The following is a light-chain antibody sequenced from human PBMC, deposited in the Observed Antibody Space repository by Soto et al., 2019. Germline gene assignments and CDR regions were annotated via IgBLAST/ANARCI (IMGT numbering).Light chain of an antibody. CDR3: QHYDTSSWT. J-gene: IGKJ1*01. CDR1: EDIDTS. CDR2: GAS. Sequence: DIQMTQSPSTLSASLGDRITITCRASEDIDTSLAWFQQRPGKAPKVLIAGASGLMNGVPSTFSGSGSGTEFALTISSVQPDDFATYYFQHYDTSSWTFGQGTKVEMK. V-gene: IGKV1-5*01.